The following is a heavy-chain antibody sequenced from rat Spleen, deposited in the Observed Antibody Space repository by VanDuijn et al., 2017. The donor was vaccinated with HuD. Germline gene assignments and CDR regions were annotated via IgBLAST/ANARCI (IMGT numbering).Heavy chain of an antibody. CDR3: ARHYYYSGDHFDY. CDR2: INYDGSGT. Sequence: EVQLVESDGGLVQPGRSLKLSCAASGFTFSNYGMAWVRQAPTKGLEWVATINYDGSGTYYRDSVKGRFTISRDNAKSTLYLQMDSLRSEDTATYYCARHYYYSGDHFDYWGQGVMVTVSS. J-gene: IGHJ2*01. V-gene: IGHV5-29*01. D-gene: IGHD1-1*01. CDR1: GFTFSNYG.